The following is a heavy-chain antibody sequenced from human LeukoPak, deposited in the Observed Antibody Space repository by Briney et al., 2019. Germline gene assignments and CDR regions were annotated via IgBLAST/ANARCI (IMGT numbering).Heavy chain of an antibody. J-gene: IGHJ5*02. CDR2: IRSKAYGGST. D-gene: IGHD3-10*01. CDR3: TRDKSPYYYGPGSSNWFDP. V-gene: IGHV3-49*05. CDR1: GFTFGDYD. Sequence: KTGGSLRLSCTASGFTFGDYDMSWFRQAPGKGLEWVGFIRSKAYGGSTEYAASVKGRFTISRDDSKSIAYLQMNSLKTEDTAVYYCTRDKSPYYYGPGSSNWFDPWGQGTLVTVSS.